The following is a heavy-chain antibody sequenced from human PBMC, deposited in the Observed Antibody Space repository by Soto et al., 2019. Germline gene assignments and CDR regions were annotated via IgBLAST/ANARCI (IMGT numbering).Heavy chain of an antibody. D-gene: IGHD2-21*02. Sequence: ASVKVSCKXSGYTFTGYYMHWVRQAPGQGLEWMGWINPNSGGTNYAQKFQGRVTMTRDTSISTAYMELSRLRSDDTAVYYCTSRPSGMTYHAVFDFWGQGTLVTVSS. CDR2: INPNSGGT. V-gene: IGHV1-2*02. CDR3: TSRPSGMTYHAVFDF. CDR1: GYTFTGYY. J-gene: IGHJ4*02.